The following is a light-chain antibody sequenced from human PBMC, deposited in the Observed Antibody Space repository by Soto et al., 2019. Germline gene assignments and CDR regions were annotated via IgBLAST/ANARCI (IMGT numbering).Light chain of an antibody. V-gene: IGLV2-14*03. J-gene: IGLJ2*01. CDR1: HNDIGTYEY. CDR3: SSFTISRNTVI. Sequence: QSALTQPTSVSWSPGQSISISYTRNHNDIGTYEYVSWYQKHPGRAPRLLIHGVSTRASGISDRFSGSKSGNTASLTISGLQAEDEADYYCSSFTISRNTVIFGGGTKVTVL. CDR2: GVS.